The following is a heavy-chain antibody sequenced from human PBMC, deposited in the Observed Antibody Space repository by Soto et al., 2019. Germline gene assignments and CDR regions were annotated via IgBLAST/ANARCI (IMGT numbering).Heavy chain of an antibody. Sequence: VASVKVSCKASGYTFTSYGISWVRQAPGQGLEWMGWISAYNGNTNYAQKLQGRVTMTTDTSTSTAYMELRSLRSDDTAVYYCARGSSDYGVDYYYYGMDVWGQGTTVTVSS. CDR3: ARGSSDYGVDYYYYGMDV. V-gene: IGHV1-18*01. J-gene: IGHJ6*02. D-gene: IGHD4-17*01. CDR2: ISAYNGNT. CDR1: GYTFTSYG.